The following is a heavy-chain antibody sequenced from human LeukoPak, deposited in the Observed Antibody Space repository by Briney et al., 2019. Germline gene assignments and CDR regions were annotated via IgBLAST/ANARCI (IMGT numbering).Heavy chain of an antibody. CDR2: INSDGSST. D-gene: IGHD6-13*01. CDR1: GFTFSSYW. V-gene: IGHV3-74*01. Sequence: GGSLRLSCAASGFTFSSYWMHWVRQAPGKGLVWVSRINSDGSSTSYADSVKGRFTISRDNAKNTLYLQMNSLRAVDTAVYYCARDLYSSSWYVSFWFDPWGQGTLVTVSS. CDR3: ARDLYSSSWYVSFWFDP. J-gene: IGHJ5*02.